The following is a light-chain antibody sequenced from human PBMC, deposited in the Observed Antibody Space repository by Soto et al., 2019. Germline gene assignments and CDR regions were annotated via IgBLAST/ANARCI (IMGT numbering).Light chain of an antibody. Sequence: DIVMTQSPDSLAVSLGERATINCKSSQSVLYNSDNKNYLAWYQQKAGQPPKLLIYWASTRDSGVPDRFSGSWSGADFTLTISNLQSEDVAVSYCQQYYTTLSFGGGTKVEFK. CDR1: QSVLYNSDNKNY. V-gene: IGKV4-1*01. CDR3: QQYYTTLS. CDR2: WAS. J-gene: IGKJ4*01.